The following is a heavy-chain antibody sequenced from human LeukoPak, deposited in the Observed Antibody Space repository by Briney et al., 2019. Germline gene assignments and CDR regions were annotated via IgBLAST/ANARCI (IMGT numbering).Heavy chain of an antibody. D-gene: IGHD3-10*01. Sequence: SETLSLTCTVSGGSISSYYWRWIRQPPGKGLERIGYIYYSGSTNYNPSLKSRVTISLDTSKNQFSLKLSSVTAADTAVYYCARQNYYGSGSYYFDYWGQGTLVTVSS. CDR1: GGSISSYY. J-gene: IGHJ4*02. V-gene: IGHV4-59*08. CDR2: IYYSGST. CDR3: ARQNYYGSGSYYFDY.